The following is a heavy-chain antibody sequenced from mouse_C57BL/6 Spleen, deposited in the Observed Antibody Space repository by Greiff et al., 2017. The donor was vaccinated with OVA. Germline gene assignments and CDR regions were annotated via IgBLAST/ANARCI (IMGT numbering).Heavy chain of an antibody. CDR3: ARRGNLYYFDY. Sequence: EVKLVESGGGLVKPGGSLKLSCAASGFTFSDYGMHWVRQAPETGLEWVAYISSGSSTIYYADTVKGRFTISRDNAKNTLFLQMTSLRSEDTDMYYCARRGNLYYFDYWGKGTTLTVSS. CDR2: ISSGSSTI. V-gene: IGHV5-17*01. J-gene: IGHJ2*01. D-gene: IGHD2-1*01. CDR1: GFTFSDYG.